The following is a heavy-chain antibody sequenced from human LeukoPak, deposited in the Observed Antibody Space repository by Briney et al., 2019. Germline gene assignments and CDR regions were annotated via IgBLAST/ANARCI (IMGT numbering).Heavy chain of an antibody. CDR3: AKDLTMIVVALDY. V-gene: IGHV3-30*18. Sequence: GRSLRLSCAASGFTFSSYGMHWVRQAPGKGLEWVAVISYDGSNKYYADSVKGRFTISRDNSKNTLYLQMNSLRAEDTAVYYCAKDLTMIVVALDYWGQGTLVTASS. J-gene: IGHJ4*02. CDR1: GFTFSSYG. D-gene: IGHD3-22*01. CDR2: ISYDGSNK.